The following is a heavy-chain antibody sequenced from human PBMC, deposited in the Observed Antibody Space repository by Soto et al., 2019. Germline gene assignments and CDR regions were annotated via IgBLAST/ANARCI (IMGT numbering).Heavy chain of an antibody. D-gene: IGHD4-17*01. CDR1: GFTFSSYW. V-gene: IGHV3-7*03. CDR2: IKQDGSEK. J-gene: IGHJ4*02. CDR3: ARDRSLFRGYGDCYFDY. Sequence: GGSLRLSCAASGFTFSSYWMSWVRQAPGKGLEWVANIKQDGSEKYYVDTVKGRFTISRDNAKNSLYLQMNSLRAEDTAVYYCARDRSLFRGYGDCYFDYWGQGTLVTVSS.